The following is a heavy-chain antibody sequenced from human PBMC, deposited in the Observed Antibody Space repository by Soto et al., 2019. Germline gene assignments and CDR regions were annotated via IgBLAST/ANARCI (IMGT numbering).Heavy chain of an antibody. Sequence: QVQLVQSGAEVKKPGASVKVSCKASGYTFTSYGISWVRQAPGQGLEWMGWISSYNANTNYEQKLQGRVTMTTDTSTNTAYMELWSGTFDDTAVYYCARGGGYRGAYYYYGMEVWGQGTTVTVSS. J-gene: IGHJ6*02. V-gene: IGHV1-18*01. CDR2: ISSYNANT. CDR3: ARGGGYRGAYYYYGMEV. D-gene: IGHD1-26*01. CDR1: GYTFTSYG.